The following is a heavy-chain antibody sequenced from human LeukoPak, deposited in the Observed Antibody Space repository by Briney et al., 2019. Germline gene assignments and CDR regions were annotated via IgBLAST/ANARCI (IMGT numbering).Heavy chain of an antibody. Sequence: SETLSLTCVVSGYSISSGYHLGWIGPPPGRGLEWIASFHRSGSTYYNPSLKGRDTISADTSKNHFSLRLSSVTAADTAVYYCARQDWNFDYWGQGTLVTVSS. CDR2: FHRSGST. D-gene: IGHD1-1*01. CDR3: ARQDWNFDY. J-gene: IGHJ4*02. V-gene: IGHV4-38-2*01. CDR1: GYSISSGYH.